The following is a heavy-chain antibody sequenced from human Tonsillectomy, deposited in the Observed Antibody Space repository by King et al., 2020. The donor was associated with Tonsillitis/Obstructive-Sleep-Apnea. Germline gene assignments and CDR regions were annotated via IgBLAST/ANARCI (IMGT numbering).Heavy chain of an antibody. CDR2: IKSKTDGGTR. Sequence: VQLVESGGGLVEPGGSLRLSWAASGFTFSNAWMSWVRQAPGKGLEWAGRIKSKTDGGTRDYAAPVKGRFTISRDDSKNTLYLQMNSLKTEDTAVYYCTTLWWRAVARDYWGQGTLVTVSS. V-gene: IGHV3-15*01. CDR1: GFTFSNAW. D-gene: IGHD2-21*01. J-gene: IGHJ4*02. CDR3: TTLWWRAVARDY.